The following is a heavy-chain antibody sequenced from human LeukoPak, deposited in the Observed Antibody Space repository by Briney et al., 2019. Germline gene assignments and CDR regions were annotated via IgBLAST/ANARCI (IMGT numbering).Heavy chain of an antibody. J-gene: IGHJ4*02. CDR1: GYTFTSYD. CDR3: ARVSRQWLGLDY. D-gene: IGHD6-19*01. V-gene: IGHV1-8*03. Sequence: ASVKVSCKTSGYTFTSYDINWVRQATGQGLEWMGWMNPNSGNTGYAQKFQGRVTITRNTSISTAYMELSSLRSEDTAVYYCARVSRQWLGLDYWGQGTLVTVSS. CDR2: MNPNSGNT.